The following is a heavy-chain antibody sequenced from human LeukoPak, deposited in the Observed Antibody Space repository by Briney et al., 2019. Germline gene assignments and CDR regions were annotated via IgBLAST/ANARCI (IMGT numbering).Heavy chain of an antibody. CDR1: GFTFSSYG. D-gene: IGHD4-17*01. Sequence: PGGSLRLSCAASGFTFSSYGMHWVRQAPGKGLEWVAVIWYGGSNKYYADSLKGRFTISRDNSKNTLYLQMNSLRPEDTAVYYCASGYGDHLDCFDPWGQGTLVTVSS. CDR3: ASGYGDHLDCFDP. J-gene: IGHJ5*02. CDR2: IWYGGSNK. V-gene: IGHV3-33*01.